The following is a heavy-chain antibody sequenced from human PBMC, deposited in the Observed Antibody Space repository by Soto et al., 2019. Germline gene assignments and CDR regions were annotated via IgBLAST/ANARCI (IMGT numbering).Heavy chain of an antibody. Sequence: SETLSLTCTVSGGSIRSYSWSWIRQPPGKGLEWIGCIYATGTTDYKPSLKSRVMMSVDTSKKQFSLKLRSVTAADTAVYYCVRDGTKTLRDWFDPWGQGISVTVS. CDR3: VRDGTKTLRDWFDP. J-gene: IGHJ5*02. D-gene: IGHD1-1*01. CDR2: IYATGTT. V-gene: IGHV4-4*07. CDR1: GGSIRSYS.